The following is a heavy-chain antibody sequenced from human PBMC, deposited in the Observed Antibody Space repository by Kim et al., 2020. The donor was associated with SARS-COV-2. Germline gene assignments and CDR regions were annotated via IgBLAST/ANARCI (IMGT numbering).Heavy chain of an antibody. J-gene: IGHJ5*02. Sequence: SETLSLTCSVFGGSISGYYWNWVRQSPHKGLEYIGFVFYSGSTDYNPSFTNRVSLSVDTARNNFSLKLNSVTAADPAADDCARGPIALMGIYHFDLWGQGIVVTVSS. V-gene: IGHV4-59*01. CDR2: VFYSGST. D-gene: IGHD6-13*01. CDR1: GGSISGYY. CDR3: ARGPIALMGIYHFDL.